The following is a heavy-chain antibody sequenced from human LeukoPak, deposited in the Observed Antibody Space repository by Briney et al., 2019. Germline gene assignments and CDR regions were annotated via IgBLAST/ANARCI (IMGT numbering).Heavy chain of an antibody. Sequence: HPGGSLRLSCAASGFTLSSYGMSWVRQAPGQGLKWVSAISGSGGSPYYADSVKGRFTISRDNPKNTLYLQMNSLRAEDTAVYYCAKLGKSGSSYYFDYWGQGTLVTVSS. V-gene: IGHV3-23*01. D-gene: IGHD1-26*01. CDR2: ISGSGGSP. CDR1: GFTLSSYG. J-gene: IGHJ4*02. CDR3: AKLGKSGSSYYFDY.